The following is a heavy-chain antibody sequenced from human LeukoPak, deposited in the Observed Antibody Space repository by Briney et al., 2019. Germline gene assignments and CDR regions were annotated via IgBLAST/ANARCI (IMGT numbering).Heavy chain of an antibody. V-gene: IGHV4-39*01. CDR1: GGSISSTTYY. CDR3: ARQPRSPYTGYDP. CDR2: VYYSGST. Sequence: SETLSLTCTVAGGSISSTTYYWGWIRQLPGKGLEWIGSVYYSGSTYYNPSLKSRVTISVDTSKNQFSLRLTSVTAADTAVFYCARQPRSPYTGYDPWGQGTLVTVSS. D-gene: IGHD5-12*01. J-gene: IGHJ5*02.